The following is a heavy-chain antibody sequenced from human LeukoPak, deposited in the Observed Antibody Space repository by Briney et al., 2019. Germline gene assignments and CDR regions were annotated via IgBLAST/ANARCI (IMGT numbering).Heavy chain of an antibody. CDR3: AGRKGFLEWLLPTYYFDY. Sequence: TTSETLSLTCAVSGYSISSGYYWGWIRQPPGKGLEWIGSIYHSGSTYYNPSLKSRVTISVDTSKNQFSLKLSSVTAADTAVYYCAGRKGFLEWLLPTYYFDYWGQGTLVTVSS. CDR2: IYHSGST. CDR1: GYSISSGYY. J-gene: IGHJ4*02. V-gene: IGHV4-38-2*01. D-gene: IGHD3-3*01.